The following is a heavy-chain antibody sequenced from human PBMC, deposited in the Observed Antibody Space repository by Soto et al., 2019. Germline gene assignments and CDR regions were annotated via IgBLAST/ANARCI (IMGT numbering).Heavy chain of an antibody. CDR1: GGSFSSYA. J-gene: IGHJ3*02. CDR2: VIPIFGTA. Sequence: ASVKVSCKASGGSFSSYAISWVRQAPGQGLAWMGGVIPIFGTANYAHNLQGRGTITADQSTRTAYMELSSLRSEDTAVYYCSGNKAPSWVVITTGPAIHIRGQATMV. V-gene: IGHV1-69*13. D-gene: IGHD3-22*01. CDR3: SGNKAPSWVVITTGPAIHI.